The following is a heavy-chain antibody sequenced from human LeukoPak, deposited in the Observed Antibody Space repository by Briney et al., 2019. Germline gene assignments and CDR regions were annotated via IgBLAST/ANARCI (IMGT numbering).Heavy chain of an antibody. V-gene: IGHV3-21*01. Sequence: GGSLRLSCAASGFTFSSYAMSWVRQAPGKGLEWVSSISSSSSYIYYADSVKGRFTISRDNAKNSLYLQMNSLRAEDTAVYYCARAPTTVTVRYYMDVWGKGTTVTVSS. CDR1: GFTFSSYA. CDR3: ARAPTTVTVRYYMDV. J-gene: IGHJ6*03. CDR2: ISSSSSYI. D-gene: IGHD4-17*01.